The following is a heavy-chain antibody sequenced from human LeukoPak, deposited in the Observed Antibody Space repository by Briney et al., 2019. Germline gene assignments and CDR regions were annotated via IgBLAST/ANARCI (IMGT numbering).Heavy chain of an antibody. CDR2: ISDSGGGA. Sequence: GGSLRLSCAASGFTFSAYGMTWVRQAPGKGLEWVSTISDSGGGAYYADSVKGRFTISRDSSRSTLYLQMHNLRAEDTAVYYCAKDRPYISSWYGCSTPWGQGTLVTVSS. V-gene: IGHV3-23*01. D-gene: IGHD6-13*01. CDR3: AKDRPYISSWYGCSTP. J-gene: IGHJ5*02. CDR1: GFTFSAYG.